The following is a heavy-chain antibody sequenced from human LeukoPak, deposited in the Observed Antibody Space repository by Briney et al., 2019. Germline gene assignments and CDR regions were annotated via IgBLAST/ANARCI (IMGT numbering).Heavy chain of an antibody. Sequence: PSETLSLTCTVSGGSISSGGYYWSWIRQHPGKGLEWIGYIYYSGSTYYNPSLKSRVTISVDTSKNQFSLKLSSVTAADTAVYYCARANGPPHDAFDIWGQGQWSPSPQ. CDR2: IYYSGST. D-gene: IGHD2-8*01. CDR1: GGSISSGGYY. CDR3: ARANGPPHDAFDI. V-gene: IGHV4-31*03. J-gene: IGHJ3*02.